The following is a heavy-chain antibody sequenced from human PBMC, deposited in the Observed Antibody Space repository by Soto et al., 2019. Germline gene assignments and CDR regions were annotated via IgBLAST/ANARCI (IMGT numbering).Heavy chain of an antibody. J-gene: IGHJ4*02. Sequence: EVRLLESGGGLVQPGESLRLSCAASGFTFTSYWMHWVRQAPGKGLVWVSRINIDGSGTTYADSVKGRFTVSRDNAKNTLYLQMNSLRAEDMAVYYCTRGFYGDFDYWGQGTLVTVSS. CDR2: INIDGSGT. CDR3: TRGFYGDFDY. D-gene: IGHD4-17*01. V-gene: IGHV3-74*01. CDR1: GFTFTSYW.